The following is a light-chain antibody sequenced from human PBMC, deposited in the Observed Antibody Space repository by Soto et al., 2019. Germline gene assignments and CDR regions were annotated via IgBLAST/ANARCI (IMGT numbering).Light chain of an antibody. J-gene: IGKJ1*01. CDR3: QHYKMYSPWT. CDR2: DAS. Sequence: DIQMTQSPSTLSASVGDRVTITCRASQSFSTWLAWYQQKPGKAPKLLIYDASSLQSGVPSRFSGSGSGTEFTLTISSLQPDDFATYYCQHYKMYSPWTFGQGTKVDIK. V-gene: IGKV1-5*01. CDR1: QSFSTW.